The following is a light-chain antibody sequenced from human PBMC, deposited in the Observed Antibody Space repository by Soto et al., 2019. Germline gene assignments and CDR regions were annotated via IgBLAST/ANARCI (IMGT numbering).Light chain of an antibody. CDR1: QSVSNN. CDR2: GAS. Sequence: EIVMTQSPATLSVSPGESATLSCRASQSVSNNLAWYQQKPGQTPRLLIYGASTRATGFPARFSGSGSGTGFPLTLSRLQSEDFSVYYCQQYNNWPPTWTFGQGTKVDIK. V-gene: IGKV3-15*01. J-gene: IGKJ1*01. CDR3: QQYNNWPPTWT.